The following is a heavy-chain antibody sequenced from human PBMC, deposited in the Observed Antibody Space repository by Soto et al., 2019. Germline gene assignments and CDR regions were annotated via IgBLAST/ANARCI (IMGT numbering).Heavy chain of an antibody. D-gene: IGHD4-17*01. CDR1: GYTFTSYY. CDR2: INPSGGST. V-gene: IGHV1-46*01. Sequence: ASVKVSCKASGYTFTSYYMHWVRQAPGQGLEWMGIINPSGGSTSYAQKFQGRVTMTRDTSTSTVYMELSSLRSEDTAVYYCAREGGTVTPRKPGRWFGPWGQGTLVTVSS. J-gene: IGHJ5*02. CDR3: AREGGTVTPRKPGRWFGP.